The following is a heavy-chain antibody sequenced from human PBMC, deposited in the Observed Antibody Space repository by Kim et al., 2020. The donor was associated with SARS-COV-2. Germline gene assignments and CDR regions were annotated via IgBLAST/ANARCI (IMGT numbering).Heavy chain of an antibody. CDR1: GFTFSTFS. Sequence: GSLRLSCTASGFTFSTFSLNWVRRAPGKGLEWVSSISSSSGYIYYADSLKGRFTISRDNAKNSLYLQMSSLRAEDTAVYYCARDKNDYSSFDYWGQGTLVTVSS. V-gene: IGHV3-21*01. CDR3: ARDKNDYSSFDY. J-gene: IGHJ4*02. CDR2: ISSSSGYI. D-gene: IGHD4-4*01.